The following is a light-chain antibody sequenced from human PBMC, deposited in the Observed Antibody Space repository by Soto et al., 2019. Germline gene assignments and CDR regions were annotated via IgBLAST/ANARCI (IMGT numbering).Light chain of an antibody. CDR3: CSYTRSGTLI. V-gene: IGLV2-14*01. Sequence: QSVLTQPASVSGSPGQSITISCVGTSGDIGDYNYVSWYQQHPGKVPKVIIYDVSNRPSGVSYRFSGTKSGNTASLTVSGLQAEDEADYYCCSYTRSGTLIFGTGPNVTVL. CDR1: SGDIGDYNY. CDR2: DVS. J-gene: IGLJ1*01.